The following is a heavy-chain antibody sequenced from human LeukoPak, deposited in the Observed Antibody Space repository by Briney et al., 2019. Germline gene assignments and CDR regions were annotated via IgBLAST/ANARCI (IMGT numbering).Heavy chain of an antibody. CDR3: AKARITIFGVVIIAHNYYFDY. V-gene: IGHV3-9*01. Sequence: GRSLRLSFAASGFGFDDYGMHWVRQAPGKGLEWVSGISWNSGSIGYADSVKGRFTISRDNAKNSLYLQMNSLRAEDTALYYCAKARITIFGVVIIAHNYYFDYWGQGTLVTVSS. CDR2: ISWNSGSI. J-gene: IGHJ4*02. CDR1: GFGFDDYG. D-gene: IGHD3-3*01.